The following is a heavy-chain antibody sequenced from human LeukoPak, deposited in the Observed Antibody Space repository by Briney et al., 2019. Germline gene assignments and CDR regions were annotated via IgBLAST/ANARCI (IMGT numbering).Heavy chain of an antibody. Sequence: GGSLRLSCAAFGFTFSDYYMSWIRQAPGKGLEWVSYISSSGSTIYYADSVKGRFTISRDNAKNSLYLQMNSLRAEDTAVYYCARLDRGYYDFWSGYYPHYYYGMDVWGQGTTVTVSS. D-gene: IGHD3-3*01. CDR3: ARLDRGYYDFWSGYYPHYYYGMDV. J-gene: IGHJ6*02. CDR1: GFTFSDYY. CDR2: ISSSGSTI. V-gene: IGHV3-11*01.